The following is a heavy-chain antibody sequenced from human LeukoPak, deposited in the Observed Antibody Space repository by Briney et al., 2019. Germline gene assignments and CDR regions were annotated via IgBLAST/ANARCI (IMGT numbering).Heavy chain of an antibody. V-gene: IGHV3-7*04. CDR1: GFTFSSSW. D-gene: IGHD1-1*01. CDR3: ARGTATFDL. Sequence: GGSLRLSCVASGFTFSSSWMSWVRQAPGKGLEWVAYIKQDGSEQHYVDSVKGRFTISRDNAKNSLYLQMNSLRDEDTAVYYCARGTATFDLWGQGTLVTVSS. CDR2: IKQDGSEQ. J-gene: IGHJ4*02.